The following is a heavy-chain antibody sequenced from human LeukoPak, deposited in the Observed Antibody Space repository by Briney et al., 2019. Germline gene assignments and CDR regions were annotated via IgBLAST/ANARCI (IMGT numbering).Heavy chain of an antibody. CDR1: GFTFSSYW. CDR3: VRDWDHYDFDS. Sequence: GWSLRLSCAASGFTFSSYWMHWVRQAPGKGLVWVSRIKGDGRHTIYADSVKGRFTISRDNAKNTLYLQMKSLRAEDPAVYYCVRDWDHYDFDSWGQGTLVTVSS. J-gene: IGHJ5*01. D-gene: IGHD3-16*01. V-gene: IGHV3-74*01. CDR2: IKGDGRHT.